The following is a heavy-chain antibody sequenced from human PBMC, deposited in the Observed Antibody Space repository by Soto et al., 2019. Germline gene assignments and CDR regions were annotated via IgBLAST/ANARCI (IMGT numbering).Heavy chain of an antibody. D-gene: IGHD6-19*01. CDR2: IRGSGAGT. CDR1: GFTFTTYA. Sequence: LLESGGGLVQPGGSLRLSCAASGFTFTTYAMGWVRQAPGKGLEWVPSIRGSGAGTFYADSVKGRYTISRDNDKKMVYLQMDDLRADDRALYYCAKEARTVAWNNIDSWGQGTLVTVSS. CDR3: AKEARTVAWNNIDS. J-gene: IGHJ4*02. V-gene: IGHV3-23*01.